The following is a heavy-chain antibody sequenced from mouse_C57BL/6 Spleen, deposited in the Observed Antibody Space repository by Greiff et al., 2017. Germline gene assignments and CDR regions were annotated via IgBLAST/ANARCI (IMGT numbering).Heavy chain of an antibody. V-gene: IGHV1-42*01. CDR3: ARGEDYYGSFAY. Sequence: EVKLQESGPELVKPGASVKISCKASGYSFTGYYMNWVKQSPEKSLEWIGEIKPSTGGTTYNQKFKAKATLTVDKSSSTAYMQLKSLTSEDSAVYYCARGEDYYGSFAYWGQGTLVTVSA. CDR2: IKPSTGGT. CDR1: GYSFTGYY. D-gene: IGHD1-1*01. J-gene: IGHJ3*01.